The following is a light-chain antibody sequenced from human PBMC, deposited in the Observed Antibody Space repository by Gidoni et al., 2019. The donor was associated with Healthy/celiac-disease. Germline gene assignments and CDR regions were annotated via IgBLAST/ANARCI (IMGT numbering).Light chain of an antibody. CDR1: QSSSSY. V-gene: IGKV1-39*01. Sequence: DIQMTQSPSSLSASVGDRVTITCRASQSSSSYLNWYQQKPGKAPKPLIYAASSLQSGVPSRFSGRGSGTDFTLTISSLQPEDFATYYCQQSYSTPVTFGQGTRLEIK. CDR3: QQSYSTPVT. J-gene: IGKJ5*01. CDR2: AAS.